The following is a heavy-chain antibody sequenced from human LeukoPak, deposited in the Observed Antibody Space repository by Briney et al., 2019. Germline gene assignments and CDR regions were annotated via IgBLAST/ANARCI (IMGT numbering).Heavy chain of an antibody. V-gene: IGHV4-59*01. CDR1: GGSISSYY. CDR3: ARETGAFDI. J-gene: IGHJ3*02. CDR2: IYYSGST. Sequence: SETLSLTCTVSGGSISSYYWSWIRQPPGKGLEWIGYIYYSGSTNYNPSLKSRVTISVDTSKNQFSLKLSSVTATDTAVYYCARETGAFDIWGQGTMVTVSS.